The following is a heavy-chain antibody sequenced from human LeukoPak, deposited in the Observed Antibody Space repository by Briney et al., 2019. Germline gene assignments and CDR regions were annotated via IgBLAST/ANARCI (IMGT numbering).Heavy chain of an antibody. CDR1: GGSISSYY. CDR2: IYYSGST. CDR3: ARGGTYYDILTGYYPFDY. Sequence: SETLSLTCTVSGGSISSYYWSWIRQPPGKGLECIGYIYYSGSTNYNPSLKSRVTISVDTSKTQFSLKLSSVTAADTAVYYCARGGTYYDILTGYYPFDYWGQGTLVTVSS. V-gene: IGHV4-59*01. J-gene: IGHJ4*02. D-gene: IGHD3-9*01.